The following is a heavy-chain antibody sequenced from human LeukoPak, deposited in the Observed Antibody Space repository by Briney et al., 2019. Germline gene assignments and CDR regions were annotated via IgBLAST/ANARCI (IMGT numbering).Heavy chain of an antibody. CDR3: AKTPVYDYVWGSYRYPTAGFDY. Sequence: PGGXLRLSCAASGFTFSSYAMSWVRQAPGKGLEWVSAISGSGGSTYYADSVEGRLTISRDNSKNTLYMQMNSLRSEDTAVYYCAKTPVYDYVWGSYRYPTAGFDYWGQGTLVTVSS. CDR2: ISGSGGST. CDR1: GFTFSSYA. J-gene: IGHJ4*02. V-gene: IGHV3-23*01. D-gene: IGHD3-16*02.